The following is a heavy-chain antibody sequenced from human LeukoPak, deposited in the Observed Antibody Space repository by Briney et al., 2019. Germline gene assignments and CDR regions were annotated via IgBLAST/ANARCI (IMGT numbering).Heavy chain of an antibody. CDR2: IYYSGST. CDR1: GGSISSYY. D-gene: IGHD6-13*01. J-gene: IGHJ3*02. CDR3: ARAGYSSSFDAFDI. Sequence: SETLSLTCTVSGGSISSYYWSWIRRPPGKGLEWIGYIYYSGSTNYNPSLKSRVTISVDTSKNQFSLKLSSVTAADTAVYYCARAGYSSSFDAFDIWGQGTMVTVSS. V-gene: IGHV4-59*01.